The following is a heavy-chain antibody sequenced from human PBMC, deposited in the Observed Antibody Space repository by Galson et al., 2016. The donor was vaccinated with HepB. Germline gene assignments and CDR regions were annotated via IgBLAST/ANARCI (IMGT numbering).Heavy chain of an antibody. CDR1: GYTFTSYY. D-gene: IGHD2-2*01. V-gene: IGHV1-46*01. Sequence: SVKVSCKASGYTFTSYYIHWVRQAPGQGLEWMGIINPSGGSTSYAQKFQGRIAMTRDTSTSTVYMELSSLRSEDSAVYYCAREGSVTSFSDSWGQGAVVTVSS. CDR3: AREGSVTSFSDS. CDR2: INPSGGST. J-gene: IGHJ4*02.